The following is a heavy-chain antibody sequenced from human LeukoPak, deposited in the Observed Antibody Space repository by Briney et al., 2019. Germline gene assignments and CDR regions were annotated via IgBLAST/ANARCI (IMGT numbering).Heavy chain of an antibody. J-gene: IGHJ6*03. CDR2: IYHSGST. Sequence: PSETLSLTCAVSGYSISSGYYWGWIRQPPGKGLEWIGSIYHSGSTYYTPSLKSRVTISVDTSKNQFSLKLSSVTAADTAVYYCVRGVTYYDFWSGHQPGSYCMDVWGKGTTVTVSS. CDR3: VRGVTYYDFWSGHQPGSYCMDV. CDR1: GYSISSGYY. V-gene: IGHV4-38-2*01. D-gene: IGHD3-3*01.